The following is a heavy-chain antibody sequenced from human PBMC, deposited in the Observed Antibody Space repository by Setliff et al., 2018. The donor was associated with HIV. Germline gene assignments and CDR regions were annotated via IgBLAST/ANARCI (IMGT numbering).Heavy chain of an antibody. D-gene: IGHD5-12*01. CDR1: GDSISSSSSY. V-gene: IGHV4-39*01. CDR3: ATLKMATIYRDFDY. Sequence: PSETLSLTCTVSGDSISSSSSYWGWIRQPPGRGLEWIGSVSYSGSTYYNPSLKSRVTISVDTSKNQFSLRLSSVTAADTAVFFCATLKMATIYRDFDYWGQGTQVTVSS. CDR2: VSYSGST. J-gene: IGHJ4*02.